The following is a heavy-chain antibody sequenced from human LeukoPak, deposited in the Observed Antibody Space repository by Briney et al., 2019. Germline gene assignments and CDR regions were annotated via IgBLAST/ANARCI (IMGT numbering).Heavy chain of an antibody. CDR1: GYTFTSYA. J-gene: IGHJ5*02. D-gene: IGHD2-15*01. V-gene: IGHV1-3*01. CDR2: INAGNGNT. Sequence: GASVKVSCKASGYTFTSYAMHWVRQAPGQRLEWMGWINAGNGNTKYSQKFQGRVTITRDTSASTAYMELSSLRSEDTAVYYCARAPSYCSGGSCYSYNWFDPWGQGTLVTVSS. CDR3: ARAPSYCSGGSCYSYNWFDP.